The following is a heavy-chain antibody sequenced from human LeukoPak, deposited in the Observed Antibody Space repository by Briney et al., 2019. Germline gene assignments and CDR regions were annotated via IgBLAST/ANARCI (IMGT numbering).Heavy chain of an antibody. J-gene: IGHJ1*01. Sequence: ASVKVSCKASGYTFTGYYMHWVRQAPGQGLEWMGWINPNSGGTNYAQKFQGRVTMTRDTSISTAYMELSRLRSDNTAVYYCARDLTDILTGSTYWVYFQHWGQGTLVTVSS. CDR1: GYTFTGYY. CDR3: ARDLTDILTGSTYWVYFQH. V-gene: IGHV1-2*02. D-gene: IGHD3-9*01. CDR2: INPNSGGT.